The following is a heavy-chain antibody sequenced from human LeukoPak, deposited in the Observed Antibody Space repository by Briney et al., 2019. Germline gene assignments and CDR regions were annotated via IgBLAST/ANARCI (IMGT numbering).Heavy chain of an antibody. J-gene: IGHJ6*03. CDR1: GGSISSSSYY. CDR2: IYYSGST. V-gene: IGHV4-39*07. CDR3: ASASTPYYYYYYMDV. Sequence: SETLSLTCTVSGGSISSSSYYWGWIRQPPGKGLEWIGNIYYSGSTYYNPSLKSRVTISVDTSKNQFSLKLSSVTAADTAVYYCASASTPYYYYYYMDVWGKGTTVTVSS.